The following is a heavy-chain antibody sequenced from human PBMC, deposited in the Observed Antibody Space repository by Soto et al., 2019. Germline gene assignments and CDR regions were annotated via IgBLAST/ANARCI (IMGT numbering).Heavy chain of an antibody. CDR1: GFTFSNYG. Sequence: QVQLVESGGGVVQPGRSLRLSCAGSGFTFSNYGLHWVRQAPGKGLEWVAVISYDGSHNYYADSVKGRFTISRDNSNNMLQLQMDRVSAEDTVVYYCARVGAPRYCVRSSCHPAGAYWGQGTLVTVSS. V-gene: IGHV3-30*03. J-gene: IGHJ4*02. CDR3: ARVGAPRYCVRSSCHPAGAY. D-gene: IGHD2-15*01. CDR2: ISYDGSHN.